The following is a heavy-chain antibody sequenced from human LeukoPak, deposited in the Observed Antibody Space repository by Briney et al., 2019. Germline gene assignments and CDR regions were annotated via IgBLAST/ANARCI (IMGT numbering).Heavy chain of an antibody. V-gene: IGHV3-23*01. D-gene: IGHD6-13*01. CDR1: GFTLSSFA. Sequence: GGSLRLSCAASGFTLSSFAMSWVRQAPGKGLECVSGISGSGGSTYYADSVKGRFTISRDNSKNTLYLQMNGLRAEDTAIYYCARRCGSTCFDYWGQGTLVTVSS. J-gene: IGHJ4*02. CDR2: ISGSGGST. CDR3: ARRCGSTCFDY.